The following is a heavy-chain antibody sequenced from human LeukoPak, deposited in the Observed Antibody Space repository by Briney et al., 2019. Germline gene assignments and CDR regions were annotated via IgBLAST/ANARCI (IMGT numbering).Heavy chain of an antibody. D-gene: IGHD2-2*01. CDR1: GFTFSSYG. Sequence: GGSLRLSCAASGFTFSSYGMHWVRQAPGKGLEWVAVIWYDGSNEYYADSVKGRFTISRDNSKNTLYLQMNSLRAEDTAVYYCARDPTSAGWFDPWGQGTLVTVSS. J-gene: IGHJ5*02. CDR3: ARDPTSAGWFDP. V-gene: IGHV3-33*01. CDR2: IWYDGSNE.